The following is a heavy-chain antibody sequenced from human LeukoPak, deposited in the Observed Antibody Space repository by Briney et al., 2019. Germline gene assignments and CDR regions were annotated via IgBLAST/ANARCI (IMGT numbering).Heavy chain of an antibody. CDR1: GFTFSSYW. CDR3: ARSGPYYDFWSGTRGAFDI. J-gene: IGHJ3*02. Sequence: GGSLRPSCAASGFTFSSYWMHWVRQAPGKGLVWVSRINSDGSSTSYADSVKGRFTVSRDNAKNTLYLQMNSLRAEDTAVYYCARSGPYYDFWSGTRGAFDIWGQGTMVTVSS. V-gene: IGHV3-74*01. CDR2: INSDGSST. D-gene: IGHD3-3*01.